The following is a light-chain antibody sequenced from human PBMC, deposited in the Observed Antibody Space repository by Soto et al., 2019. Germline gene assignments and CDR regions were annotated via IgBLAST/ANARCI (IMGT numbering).Light chain of an antibody. CDR3: CSYTSISTSAV. J-gene: IGLJ2*01. Sequence: QSASVSGSPGQSITISCTGTSSDIGDYTHVSWYQQHPGKAPKLIIYEVSDRSSGVSNRFSGSKSGNTASLTISGLQTEDEADYYCCSYTSISTSAVFGGGTKLTVL. CDR1: SSDIGDYTH. V-gene: IGLV2-14*01. CDR2: EVS.